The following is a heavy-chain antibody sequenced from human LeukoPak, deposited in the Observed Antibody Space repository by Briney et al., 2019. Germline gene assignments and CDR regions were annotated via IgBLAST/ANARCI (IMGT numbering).Heavy chain of an antibody. CDR3: ARDHQTSTYSSGWYDY. CDR2: IIPIFGTA. J-gene: IGHJ4*02. Sequence: ASVTDSCKASGGTFSSYAISWVRQAPGKRLDWLGGIIPIFGTAKYAQKFQGRVTITADESTSTAYMELSSLRSEDTAVYYCARDHQTSTYSSGWYDYWGQGTLVTVSS. V-gene: IGHV1-69*01. CDR1: GGTFSSYA. D-gene: IGHD6-19*01.